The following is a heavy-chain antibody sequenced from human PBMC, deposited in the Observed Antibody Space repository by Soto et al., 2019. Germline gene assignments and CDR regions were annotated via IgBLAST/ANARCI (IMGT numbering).Heavy chain of an antibody. CDR2: ITSSSSSI. D-gene: IGHD4-17*01. V-gene: IGHV3-21*06. J-gene: IGHJ5*02. CDR3: ASHYGDNGWFDP. Sequence: GGSLRLSCAASGFTFSAYNMNWVRQPPGKGLEWVSSITSSSSSIYYADSLKGRFTISRDNAKNSLYLQMNSLRAEDTAVYYCASHYGDNGWFDPWGQGTLVTVSS. CDR1: GFTFSAYN.